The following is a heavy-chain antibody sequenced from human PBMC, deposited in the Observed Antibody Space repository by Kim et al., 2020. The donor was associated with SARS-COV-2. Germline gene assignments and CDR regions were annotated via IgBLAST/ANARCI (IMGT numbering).Heavy chain of an antibody. D-gene: IGHD3-22*01. V-gene: IGHV3-66*02. CDR3: ARADDYDSSGYYANPFDY. CDR1: GFTVSNNY. J-gene: IGHJ4*02. Sequence: GGSLRLSCAASGFTVSNNYMSWVRQAPGKGLEWVSVIYSGGSTYYADSVKGRFTISRDNSKNTLYLQMNSLRAEDTAVYYCARADDYDSSGYYANPFDYWGQRSLGTVSS. CDR2: IYSGGST.